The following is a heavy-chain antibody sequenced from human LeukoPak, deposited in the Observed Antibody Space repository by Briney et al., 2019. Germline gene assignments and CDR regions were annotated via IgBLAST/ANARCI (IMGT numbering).Heavy chain of an antibody. CDR1: GYTFTGYY. V-gene: IGHV1-2*02. J-gene: IGHJ3*02. CDR3: AREAEWELRDAFDI. CDR2: INPDSGGT. D-gene: IGHD1-26*01. Sequence: ASVKVSCKASGYTFTGYYMHWVRQAPGQGLEWMGWINPDSGGTNYAQKFQGRVTMTRDTSISTAYMELSGLRSDDTAVYYCAREAEWELRDAFDIWGQGTMVTVSS.